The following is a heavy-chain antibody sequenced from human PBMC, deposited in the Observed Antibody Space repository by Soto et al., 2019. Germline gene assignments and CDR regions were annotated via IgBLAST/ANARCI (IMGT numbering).Heavy chain of an antibody. CDR2: IYYSGST. D-gene: IGHD3-22*01. Sequence: SETLSLTCTVSGGSISSSSYYWGWIRQTPGKGLEWIGSIYYSGSTYYNPSLKSRVTISVDTSKNQFSLKLSSVTAADTAVYYCARGKVVTFWTGYYYYGMDVWGQGTTVTVSS. CDR1: GGSISSSSYY. V-gene: IGHV4-39*01. J-gene: IGHJ6*02. CDR3: ARGKVVTFWTGYYYYGMDV.